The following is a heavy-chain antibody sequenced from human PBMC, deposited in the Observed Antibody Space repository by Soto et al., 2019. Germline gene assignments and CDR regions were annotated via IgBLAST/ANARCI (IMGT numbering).Heavy chain of an antibody. D-gene: IGHD1-26*01. CDR2: ISHTGDT. J-gene: IGHJ4*02. V-gene: IGHV4-61*01. Sequence: QVQLRESGPGLLKPSETLSLTCTVSDASVWSDSYFWTWFRQPPGKGLEWIAYISHTGDTNYNPSLKSRVTISIDTSRNQFSLTVTSVTAADTAVYFCARIVVGVTVDLWGQGSLVTVSS. CDR3: ARIVVGVTVDL. CDR1: DASVWSDSYF.